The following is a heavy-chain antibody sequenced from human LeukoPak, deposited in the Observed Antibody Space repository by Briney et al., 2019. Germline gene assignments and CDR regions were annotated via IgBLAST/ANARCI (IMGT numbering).Heavy chain of an antibody. V-gene: IGHV3-30*18. CDR2: ISYDGSNK. Sequence: GGSLRLSCAASGYTFSSYGMHWVRQAPGKGLEWVAVISYDGSNKYYADSVKGRFTISRDNSKNTLYLQMNSLRAEDTAVYYRAKGQSGMDVWGQGTTVTVSS. J-gene: IGHJ6*02. CDR1: GYTFSSYG. CDR3: AKGQSGMDV.